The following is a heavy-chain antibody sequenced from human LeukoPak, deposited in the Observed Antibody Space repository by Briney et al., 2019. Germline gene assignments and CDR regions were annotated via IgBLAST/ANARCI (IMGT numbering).Heavy chain of an antibody. J-gene: IGHJ5*02. CDR2: MNPNSGNT. D-gene: IGHD3-10*01. CDR3: ARGPSRVTMVRGLASHWFDP. CDR1: GYTFTSYD. V-gene: IGHV1-8*01. Sequence: GASVKVSCKASGYTFTSYDINWVRQAAGQGLEWMGWMNPNSGNTVYAQKFQGRVTMTRNTSISTAYMELSSLRSEDTAVYYCARGPSRVTMVRGLASHWFDPWGQGTLVTVSS.